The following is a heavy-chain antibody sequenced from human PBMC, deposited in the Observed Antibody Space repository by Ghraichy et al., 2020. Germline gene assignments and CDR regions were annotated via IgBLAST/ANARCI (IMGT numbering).Heavy chain of an antibody. V-gene: IGHV3-7*03. Sequence: GGSLRLSCAASGFTFSSYWMSWVRQAPGKGLEWVANIKQDGSEKYYVDSVKGRFTISRDNAKNSLYLQMNSLRAEDTAVYYCARVNLPWGGDAAGMGYYYYGMDVWGQGTTVTVSS. CDR3: ARVNLPWGGDAAGMGYYYYGMDV. D-gene: IGHD6-13*01. CDR2: IKQDGSEK. J-gene: IGHJ6*02. CDR1: GFTFSSYW.